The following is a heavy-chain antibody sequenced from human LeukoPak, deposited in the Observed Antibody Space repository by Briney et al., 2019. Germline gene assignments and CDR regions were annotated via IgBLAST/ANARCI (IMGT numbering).Heavy chain of an antibody. V-gene: IGHV4-59*12. CDR3: ARDSVRGTVTSGY. CDR1: GGSISSYY. J-gene: IGHJ4*02. D-gene: IGHD4-17*01. CDR2: IYYSGST. Sequence: PSETLSLTCTVSGGSISSYYWSWIRQPPGKGLEWIGYIYYSGSTNYNPSLKSRVTISVDTSKNQFSLKLSSVTAADTAVYYCARDSVRGTVTSGYWGQGTLVTVSS.